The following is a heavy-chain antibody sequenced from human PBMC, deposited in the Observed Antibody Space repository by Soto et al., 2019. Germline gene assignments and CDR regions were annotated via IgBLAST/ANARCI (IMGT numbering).Heavy chain of an antibody. CDR1: GFTFSSYG. V-gene: IGHV3-30*18. J-gene: IGHJ4*02. CDR2: ISYDGSNK. Sequence: PGGSLRLSCAASGFTFSSYGMHWVRQAPGKGLEWVAVISYDGSNKYYADSVKGRFTISRDNSKNTLYLQMNSLRAEDTAVYYCAKDVTDYDILTGYYIPPPNFDYWGQGTLVTVSS. D-gene: IGHD3-9*01. CDR3: AKDVTDYDILTGYYIPPPNFDY.